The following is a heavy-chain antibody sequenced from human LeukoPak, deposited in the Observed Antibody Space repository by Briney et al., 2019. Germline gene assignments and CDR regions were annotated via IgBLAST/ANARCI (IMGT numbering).Heavy chain of an antibody. CDR2: INHSGST. J-gene: IGHJ4*02. D-gene: IGHD6-13*01. CDR3: ARGRGGIAQY. Sequence: PSETLSLTCAVYGGSFSGYYWSWIRQPPGKGLEWIGEINHSGSTNYNPSLKSRVTISVDTSKNQFSLKLSSVTAADTAVYYCARGRGGIAQYWGQGTLVTVSS. V-gene: IGHV4-34*01. CDR1: GGSFSGYY.